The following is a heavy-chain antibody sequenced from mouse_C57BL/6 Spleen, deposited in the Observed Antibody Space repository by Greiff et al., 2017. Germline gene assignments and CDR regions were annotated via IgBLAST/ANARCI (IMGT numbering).Heavy chain of an antibody. CDR1: GYTFTSYW. D-gene: IGHD1-1*01. J-gene: IGHJ4*01. Sequence: QVQLKESGAELAKPGASVKLSCKASGYTFTSYWMHWVKQRPGQGLEWIGYINPSSGYTKYNQQFKDKATLTADKSSSTAYMQLSSLTSEDSAVYFWSRSWYGSSYRGYYCIDYWGQRTSGTVSS. CDR2: INPSSGYT. CDR3: SRSWYGSSYRGYYCIDY. V-gene: IGHV1-7*01.